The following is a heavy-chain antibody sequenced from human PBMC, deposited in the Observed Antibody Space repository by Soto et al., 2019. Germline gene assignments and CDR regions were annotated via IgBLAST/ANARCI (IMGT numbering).Heavy chain of an antibody. J-gene: IGHJ4*02. CDR3: ARGPQY. Sequence: PSETLSLTCAVSGGSIISSHWWTWVRQSPGKGLEWVGEIYHNGTTNYNPSFKSRLTITVDTSRNQFSLNLNPVTASDTATYVCARGPQYWGPGKLVTVSS. CDR1: GGSIISSHW. CDR2: IYHNGTT. V-gene: IGHV4-4*02.